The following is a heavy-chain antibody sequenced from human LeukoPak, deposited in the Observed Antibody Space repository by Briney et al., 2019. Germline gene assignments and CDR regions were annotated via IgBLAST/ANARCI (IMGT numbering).Heavy chain of an antibody. J-gene: IGHJ4*02. D-gene: IGHD6-19*01. CDR3: ASSIAVAAFDY. V-gene: IGHV3-30*03. CDR1: GVTFSSYG. Sequence: PGRSLRLSCAASGVTFSSYGMHWVRQAPGKGLEWVAVISNDGSNKHYADSVKGRFTISRDNAKNSLYLQMNSLRAEDTAVYYCASSIAVAAFDYWGQGTLVTVSS. CDR2: ISNDGSNK.